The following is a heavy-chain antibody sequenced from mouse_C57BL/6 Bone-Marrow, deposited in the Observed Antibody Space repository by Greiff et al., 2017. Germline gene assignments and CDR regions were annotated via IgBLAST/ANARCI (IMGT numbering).Heavy chain of an antibody. CDR2: ISDGGSYT. D-gene: IGHD4-1*01. Sequence: EVQLVESGGGLVKPGGSLKLSCAASGFTFSSYAMSWVSQTPEKRLEWVATISDGGSYTYYPDNVKGRFTLSRDNAKNNLYLQMSHLTSEDAAIYCSASGLTSLFAYWGQGTLVTVSA. CDR3: ASGLTSLFAY. V-gene: IGHV5-4*01. J-gene: IGHJ3*01. CDR1: GFTFSSYA.